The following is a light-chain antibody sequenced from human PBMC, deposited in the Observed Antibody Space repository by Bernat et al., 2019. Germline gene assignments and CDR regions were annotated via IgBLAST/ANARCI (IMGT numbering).Light chain of an antibody. J-gene: IGLJ2*01. CDR3: QSADSSGNYVV. V-gene: IGLV3-25*02. CDR1: ALPKRY. CDR2: KDN. Sequence: SYELTQPPSMSVSPGQTARITCSGDALPKRYAYWYQQKPGQAPVLMIYKDNERFSWIPERFSGSTSGTTVTLTVSGVQAEDEADYYCQSADSSGNYVVFGGGTKLTVL.